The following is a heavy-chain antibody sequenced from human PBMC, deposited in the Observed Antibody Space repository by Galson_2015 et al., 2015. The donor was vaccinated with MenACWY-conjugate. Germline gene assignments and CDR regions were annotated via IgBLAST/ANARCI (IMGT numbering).Heavy chain of an antibody. CDR1: GFPFSTFW. CDR2: VDSVGTGT. D-gene: IGHD6-6*01. CDR3: TKAAARYSTSSAFNWFDP. J-gene: IGHJ5*02. Sequence: SLRLSCAASGFPFSTFWMHWVRQAPGKGLEWVSRVDSVGTGTTYADSMKGRFTISRDNAKNTMYLKMNSLRAEDTAIYYCTKAAARYSTSSAFNWFDPWGQGALVTVSS. V-gene: IGHV3-74*01.